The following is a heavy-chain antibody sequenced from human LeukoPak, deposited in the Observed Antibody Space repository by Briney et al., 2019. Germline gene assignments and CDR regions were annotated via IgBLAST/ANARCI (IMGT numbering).Heavy chain of an antibody. D-gene: IGHD6-19*01. CDR1: GFTFSTSW. CDR2: IKPDGSAT. CDR3: VRDGWEHPFDY. V-gene: IGHV3-7*01. Sequence: PGGSLRLSCIVSGFTFSTSWMSWVRQAPGKVLECVGRIKPDGSATNYVGSMEGRFSVSRDNAENSLYLQMSSLRDEDTAIYYCVRDGWEHPFDYWGQGTLVTVSS. J-gene: IGHJ4*02.